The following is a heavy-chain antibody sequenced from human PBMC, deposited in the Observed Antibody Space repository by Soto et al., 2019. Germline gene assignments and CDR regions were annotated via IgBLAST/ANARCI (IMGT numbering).Heavy chain of an antibody. J-gene: IGHJ3*02. CDR2: ISYDGSNK. V-gene: IGHV3-30*19. Sequence: GGSLRLSCATSESTFSSFGMHWVRQAPGKGLEWVAVISYDGSNKYYADSVKGRFTISRDNSKSTMYLQMNSLRADDTAVYYCARDENFYFWLPRDGFDIWGQGTMVTVS. CDR3: ARDENFYFWLPRDGFDI. D-gene: IGHD3-3*01. CDR1: ESTFSSFG.